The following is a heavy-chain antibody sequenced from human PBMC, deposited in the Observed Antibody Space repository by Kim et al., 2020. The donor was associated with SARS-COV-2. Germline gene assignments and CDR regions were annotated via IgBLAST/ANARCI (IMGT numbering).Heavy chain of an antibody. J-gene: IGHJ4*02. CDR2: IYYSGST. CDR3: ARVPATVTSWWANYFDY. Sequence: SETLSLTCTVSGGSISSGGYYWSWIRQHPGKGLEWIGYIYYSGSTYYNPSLKSRVTISVDTSKNQFSLKLSSVTAADTAVYYCARVPATVTSWWANYFDYWGQGTLVTVSS. D-gene: IGHD4-17*01. V-gene: IGHV4-31*03. CDR1: GGSISSGGYY.